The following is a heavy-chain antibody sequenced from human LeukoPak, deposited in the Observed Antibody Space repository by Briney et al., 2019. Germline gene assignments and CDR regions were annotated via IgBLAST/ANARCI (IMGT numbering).Heavy chain of an antibody. CDR2: IYPGDSDT. CDR1: GYSFTSYW. D-gene: IGHD3-3*01. Sequence: GESLKISCKGSGYSFTSYWIGWVRQMPGKGLEWMGIIYPGDSDTRYSPSFQGQVTISADKSISTAYLQWSSLKASDTAMYYCARQRITIFGVVYDAFDIWGQGTMVTVSS. J-gene: IGHJ3*02. V-gene: IGHV5-51*01. CDR3: ARQRITIFGVVYDAFDI.